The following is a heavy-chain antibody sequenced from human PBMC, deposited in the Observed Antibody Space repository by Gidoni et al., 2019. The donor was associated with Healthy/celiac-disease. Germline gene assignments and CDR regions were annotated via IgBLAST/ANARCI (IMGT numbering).Heavy chain of an antibody. D-gene: IGHD3-22*01. CDR1: GFPFSRYA. CDR3: AKVGPRPIYYDSSGPDIHFDY. Sequence: EVQLLESGGGLVQPGGSLILSFAASGFPFSRYAMSWVRQAPGKGLEWVSAISGSGGSTYYADSVKGRFTIARDNSKNTLYLQMNSLRAEDTAVYYCAKVGPRPIYYDSSGPDIHFDYWGQGTLVTVSS. V-gene: IGHV3-23*01. J-gene: IGHJ4*01. CDR2: ISGSGGST.